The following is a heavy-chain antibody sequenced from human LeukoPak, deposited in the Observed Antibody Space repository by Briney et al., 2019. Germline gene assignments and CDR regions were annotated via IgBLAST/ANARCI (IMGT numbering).Heavy chain of an antibody. CDR3: AKWTWGEFWSGYFDY. CDR2: ISGSGGST. J-gene: IGHJ4*02. Sequence: GGSLRLSCAASGFTFSSYAMHWVRQAPGKGLEWVSGISGSGGSTYYADSVKGRFTISRDNSKNTLYLQMNSLRAEDTAVYYCAKWTWGEFWSGYFDYWGQGTLVTVSS. D-gene: IGHD3-3*01. CDR1: GFTFSSYA. V-gene: IGHV3-23*01.